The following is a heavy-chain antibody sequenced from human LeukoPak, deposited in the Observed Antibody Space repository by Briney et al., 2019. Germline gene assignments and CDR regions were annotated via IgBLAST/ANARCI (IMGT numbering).Heavy chain of an antibody. Sequence: ASVKVSCKASGGTFTSYAISWVRQAPGQGLEWMGGIIPIFGTANYAQKFQGRVTITADKSTSTAYMELSSLRSEDTAVYYCARAPYGDYYYYYYMDVWGKGTTVTVSS. V-gene: IGHV1-69*06. CDR1: GGTFTSYA. D-gene: IGHD4-17*01. J-gene: IGHJ6*03. CDR3: ARAPYGDYYYYYYMDV. CDR2: IIPIFGTA.